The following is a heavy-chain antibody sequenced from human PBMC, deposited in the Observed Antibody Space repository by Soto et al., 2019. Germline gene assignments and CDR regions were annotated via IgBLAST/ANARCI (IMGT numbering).Heavy chain of an antibody. CDR3: AREGGRYCTGGSCQVDY. J-gene: IGHJ4*02. V-gene: IGHV4-39*02. D-gene: IGHD2-15*01. CDR1: GGSISSSSYY. CDR2: IYYSGNT. Sequence: SETLSLTCTVSGGSISSSSYYWGWIRQPPGKGLEWIGSIYYSGNTYYTPSLKSRVTISVDTSKNQFSLKLSSVTAADTAVYYCAREGGRYCTGGSCQVDYWGQGTLVTVS.